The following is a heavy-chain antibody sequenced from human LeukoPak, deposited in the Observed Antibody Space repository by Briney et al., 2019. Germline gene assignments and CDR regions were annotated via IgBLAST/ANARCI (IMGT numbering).Heavy chain of an antibody. Sequence: GGSLRLSCTASGFTFGDYAMSWVRQAPGKGLEWVGFIRSKAYGGTTEYAASVKGRFTISRDDSKSIAYLQMNSLKTEDTAVYYCTREGPQSDSSGYYYVMDDYWGQGTLVTVSS. V-gene: IGHV3-49*04. CDR3: TREGPQSDSSGYYYVMDDY. J-gene: IGHJ4*02. CDR1: GFTFGDYA. CDR2: IRSKAYGGTT. D-gene: IGHD3-22*01.